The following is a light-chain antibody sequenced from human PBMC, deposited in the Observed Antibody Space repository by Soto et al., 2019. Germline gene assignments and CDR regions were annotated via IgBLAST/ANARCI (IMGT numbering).Light chain of an antibody. Sequence: EIVLTQSPATLSLSPGERATLSCRASQSVSSYLAWYQQKPGQAPRLLIYDASNRATGIPARFSGSGSGTDFTLTISSLEPGDFAVYSCQHRASWPLTFGGGTTVEIK. J-gene: IGKJ4*01. CDR3: QHRASWPLT. V-gene: IGKV3-11*01. CDR1: QSVSSY. CDR2: DAS.